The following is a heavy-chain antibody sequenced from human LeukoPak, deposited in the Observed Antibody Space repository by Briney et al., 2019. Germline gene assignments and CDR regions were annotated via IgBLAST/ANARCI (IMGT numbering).Heavy chain of an antibody. CDR3: ATSLAPSITMVRGRSYYYYGMDV. CDR2: INHSGST. D-gene: IGHD3-10*01. CDR1: GGSFSGYY. Sequence: SETLSLTCAVYGGSFSGYYWSWIRQPPGKGLEWIGEINHSGSTNYNPSLKSRVTISVDTSKNQFSLKLSSVTAADTAVYYCATSLAPSITMVRGRSYYYYGMDVWGQGTTVTVSS. J-gene: IGHJ6*02. V-gene: IGHV4-34*01.